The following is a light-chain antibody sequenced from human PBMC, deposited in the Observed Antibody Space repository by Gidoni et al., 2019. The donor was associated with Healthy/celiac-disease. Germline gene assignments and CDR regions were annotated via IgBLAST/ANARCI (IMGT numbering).Light chain of an antibody. Sequence: ELVLTQSPGTLSLSQGERATLSCRASQSVSSSYLAWYQQKPGQAPRLLIYGASRRATGIPDRLSGSGSGAGFTLTMSRLEPEDVAVYYCQQYGSAPWTFGQGTKVEIK. V-gene: IGKV3-20*01. CDR2: GAS. CDR1: QSVSSSY. CDR3: QQYGSAPWT. J-gene: IGKJ1*01.